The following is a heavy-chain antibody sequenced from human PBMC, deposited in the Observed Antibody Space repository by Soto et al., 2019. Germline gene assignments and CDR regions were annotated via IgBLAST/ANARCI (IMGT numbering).Heavy chain of an antibody. Sequence: SVKVSCKASGGTFSSYAISWVRRAPGQGLEWMGGIIPIFGTANYAQKFQGRVTITADESTSTAYMELSSLRSEDTAVYYCARDWINVVVPAAIRFPGMDVWGQGTTVTVSS. D-gene: IGHD2-2*02. J-gene: IGHJ6*02. V-gene: IGHV1-69*13. CDR2: IIPIFGTA. CDR1: GGTFSSYA. CDR3: ARDWINVVVPAAIRFPGMDV.